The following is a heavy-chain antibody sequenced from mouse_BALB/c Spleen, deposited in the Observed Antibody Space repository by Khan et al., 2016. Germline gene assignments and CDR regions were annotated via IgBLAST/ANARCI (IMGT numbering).Heavy chain of an antibody. CDR3: NAVTTATGFAY. V-gene: IGHV14-4*02. Sequence: VQLQQSGAELVRSGVSVKLSCTASGFNIKDYYMHWVKQRPEQGLEWIGWIDPENGDTEYAPKFQGKATMTADTSSNTAYLQLSSLTSEDTAVYYCNAVTTATGFAYWGQGTLVTVSA. CDR2: IDPENGDT. CDR1: GFNIKDYY. D-gene: IGHD1-2*01. J-gene: IGHJ3*01.